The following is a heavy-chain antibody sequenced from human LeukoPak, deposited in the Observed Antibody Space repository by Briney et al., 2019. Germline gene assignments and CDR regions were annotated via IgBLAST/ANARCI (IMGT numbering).Heavy chain of an antibody. Sequence: PSETLSLTCAVSGASISYYHWSWIRQPPGKGLEWIGYIHPSGATIHNPSLKSRVSMSIDTSKNQCSLTLTSVTAADTAVFYCARFVFFSPQRERPPNWFDPWGQGTLVTVSS. D-gene: IGHD1-26*01. J-gene: IGHJ5*02. CDR1: GASISYYH. CDR3: ARFVFFSPQRERPPNWFDP. V-gene: IGHV4-4*08. CDR2: IHPSGAT.